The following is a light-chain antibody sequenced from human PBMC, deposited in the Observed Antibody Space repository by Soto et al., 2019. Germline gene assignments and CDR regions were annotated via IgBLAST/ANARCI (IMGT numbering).Light chain of an antibody. CDR2: GAS. V-gene: IGKV3-20*01. CDR3: HQYGSSALT. J-gene: IGKJ4*01. CDR1: QSGSSIY. Sequence: EIVLTQSPGTLSLSPGERATLSCRASQSGSSIYLAWYQQKPGQAPRLRIYGASSRPTGIPDRFSGSGSGTKFTLPITRMEPDDFAVYSRHQYGSSALTFGGGTKVDIQ.